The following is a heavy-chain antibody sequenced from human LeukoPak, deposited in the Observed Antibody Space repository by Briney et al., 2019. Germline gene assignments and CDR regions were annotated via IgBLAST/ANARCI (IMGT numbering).Heavy chain of an antibody. V-gene: IGHV1-2*02. D-gene: IGHD6-13*01. Sequence: ASVKVSCKASGYTFTSYDINWVRQAPGQGLEWMGWINPNSGGTNYAQKFQGRVTMTRDTSISTAYMELSRLRSDDTAVYYCARDKDSSSWWGDYYYYDGMDVWGQGTTVTVSS. CDR2: INPNSGGT. CDR3: ARDKDSSSWWGDYYYYDGMDV. CDR1: GYTFTSYD. J-gene: IGHJ6*02.